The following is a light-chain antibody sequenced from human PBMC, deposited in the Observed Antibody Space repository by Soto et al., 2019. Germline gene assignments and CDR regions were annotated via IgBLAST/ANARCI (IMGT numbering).Light chain of an antibody. CDR3: QQYGGSPRT. Sequence: LEHSPGTLSFSPVQIAPLSFRASQSVSSHLAWYQQKPGQAPRLLIYGAPTRATGIPDRFSGSGSGTDFTLTISRLEPEDFAVYYCQQYGGSPRTFGQGTKVDNK. V-gene: IGKV3-20*01. CDR1: QSVSSH. CDR2: GAP. J-gene: IGKJ1*01.